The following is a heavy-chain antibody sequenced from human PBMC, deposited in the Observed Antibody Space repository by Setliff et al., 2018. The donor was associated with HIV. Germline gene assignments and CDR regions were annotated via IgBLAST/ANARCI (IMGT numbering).Heavy chain of an antibody. Sequence: GGSLRLSCAASGFTFDNVDMNWVRQAPGRGPEWVSSISKNSFSIYYTDSVKGRFTISRDNAKNTLYLQMNGLSAEDTAVYYCARDRFRGGVGTGLAEYWGQGTVVTVSS. J-gene: IGHJ4*02. CDR3: ARDRFRGGVGTGLAEY. CDR1: GFTFDNVD. D-gene: IGHD3-16*01. CDR2: ISKNSFSI. V-gene: IGHV3-21*01.